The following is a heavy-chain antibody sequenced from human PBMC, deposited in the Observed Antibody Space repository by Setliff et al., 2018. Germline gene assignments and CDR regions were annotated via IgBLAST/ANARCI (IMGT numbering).Heavy chain of an antibody. CDR1: GYAFGSSG. CDR3: AKQGYSDSLYAFDV. D-gene: IGHD3-16*02. J-gene: IGHJ3*01. V-gene: IGHV1-2*06. CDR2: IHPNTGST. Sequence: ASVKVSCKASGYAFGSSGISWVRQAPGHGLELMGRIHPNTGSTNYLQDFQGRVTITRDTSIYTVYMELTGLTSGDTAVYYCAKQGYSDSLYAFDVWGQGTVVTV.